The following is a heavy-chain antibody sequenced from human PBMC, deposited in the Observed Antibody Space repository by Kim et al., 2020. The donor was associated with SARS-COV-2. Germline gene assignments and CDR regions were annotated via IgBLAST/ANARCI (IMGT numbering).Heavy chain of an antibody. V-gene: IGHV3-7*01. J-gene: IGHJ4*02. Sequence: YVDSVKGRFTMSRDNGKNSLYLQMSSLRTEDAAIYYCAALDTVQVPGGIWGQGTLVTVYS. D-gene: IGHD3-10*01. CDR3: AALDTVQVPGGI.